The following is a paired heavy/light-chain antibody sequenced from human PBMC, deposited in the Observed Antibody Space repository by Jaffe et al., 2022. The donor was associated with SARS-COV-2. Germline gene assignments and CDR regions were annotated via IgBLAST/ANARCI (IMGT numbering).Heavy chain of an antibody. D-gene: IGHD2-15*01. CDR1: GFTFSNYA. CDR2: ISYDGSNK. Sequence: QVQLVESGGGVVQPGRSLRLSCAASGFTFSNYALHWVRQAPGKGLQWVAVISYDGSNKYYADSVKGRFTISRDNSKNTLYLQMNSLRPEDTAVYYCASLGRDGISSGYYYGVDVWGQGTTVTVSS. J-gene: IGHJ6*02. V-gene: IGHV3-30-3*01. CDR3: ASLGRDGISSGYYYGVDV.
Light chain of an antibody. V-gene: IGKV3-15*01. CDR3: QQYNNWPPWT. CDR1: QSVSSN. Sequence: EIVMTQSPATLSVSPGERATFSCRASQSVSSNLAWYQQRPGQAPRLLIYGASTRATGVPARFSGSGSGTEFTLTISSLQSEDFAVYYCQQYNNWPPWTFGQGTKVEIK. CDR2: GAS. J-gene: IGKJ1*01.